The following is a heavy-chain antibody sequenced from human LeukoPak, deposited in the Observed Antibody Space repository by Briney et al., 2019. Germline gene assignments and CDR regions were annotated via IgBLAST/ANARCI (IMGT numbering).Heavy chain of an antibody. Sequence: GGSLRLSCAASGFTFSSYSMNWVRQAPGKGLEWVSSISSSSSYIYYADSVKGRFTISRDNAKNSLYLQVNSLRAEDTAVYYCARKIKSHTYDRWGQGTLVTVSS. V-gene: IGHV3-21*01. CDR3: ARKIKSHTYDR. J-gene: IGHJ4*02. CDR1: GFTFSSYS. CDR2: ISSSSSYI. D-gene: IGHD3-22*01.